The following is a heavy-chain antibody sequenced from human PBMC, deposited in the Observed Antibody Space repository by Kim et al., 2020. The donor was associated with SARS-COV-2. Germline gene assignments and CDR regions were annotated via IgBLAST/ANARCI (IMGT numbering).Heavy chain of an antibody. V-gene: IGHV3-30*04. J-gene: IGHJ4*02. Sequence: GGSLRLSCAASGFTFSSYAMHWVRQAPGKGLEWVAVISYDGSNKYYADSVKGRFTISRDNSKNTLYLQMNILRAEDTAVYYFARGLNLYFDYWGQGTLVT. CDR1: GFTFSSYA. CDR2: ISYDGSNK. CDR3: ARGLNLYFDY.